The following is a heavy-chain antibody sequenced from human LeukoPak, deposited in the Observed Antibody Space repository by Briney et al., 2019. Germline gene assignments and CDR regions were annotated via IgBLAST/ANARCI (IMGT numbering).Heavy chain of an antibody. CDR2: IIPIFGTA. J-gene: IGHJ6*03. CDR3: ALGGDNYYYYYMDV. CDR1: GGTFSIYA. D-gene: IGHD5-24*01. Sequence: SVKVSCKASGGTFSIYAISWVRQAPGQGLEWMGGIIPIFGTANYAQKFQGRVTITTDESTSTAYMELSSLRSEDTALYYCALGGDNYYYYYMDVWGKGTTVTVSS. V-gene: IGHV1-69*05.